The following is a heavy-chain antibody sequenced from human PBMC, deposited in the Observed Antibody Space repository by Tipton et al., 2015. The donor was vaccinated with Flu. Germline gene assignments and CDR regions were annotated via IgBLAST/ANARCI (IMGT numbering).Heavy chain of an antibody. Sequence: TLSLTCTVSGVSIRTTSYHWGWIRQPPGKGLEWIASLSYSGSTFYKSSLKSRVTISVDTSKNQFSLKLSSVTAADTAVYYCARVAHNWNYSIDYWGQGTLVTVSS. CDR3: ARVAHNWNYSIDY. V-gene: IGHV4-39*07. J-gene: IGHJ4*02. CDR2: LSYSGST. CDR1: GVSIRTTSYH. D-gene: IGHD1-7*01.